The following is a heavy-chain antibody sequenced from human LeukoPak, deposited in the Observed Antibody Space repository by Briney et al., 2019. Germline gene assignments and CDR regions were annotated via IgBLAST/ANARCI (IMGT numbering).Heavy chain of an antibody. J-gene: IGHJ4*02. CDR2: ISYDGNNK. V-gene: IGHV3-30*18. Sequence: PGGSLRLSCAASGFTLSNYGMHWVRQAPGKGLEWVALISYDGNNKYYSDSMKGRFTISRDNSKNTLYLQMNSLRAEDTAVYYCAKDIDYGGANWGQGTLVIVSS. CDR3: AKDIDYGGAN. CDR1: GFTLSNYG. D-gene: IGHD4-23*01.